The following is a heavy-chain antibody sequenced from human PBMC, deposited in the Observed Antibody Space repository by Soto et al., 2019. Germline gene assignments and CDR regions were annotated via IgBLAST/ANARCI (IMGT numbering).Heavy chain of an antibody. V-gene: IGHV3-7*01. CDR3: SRGHGLDY. J-gene: IGHJ4*02. CDR2: IKQDRSEK. Sequence: EVQVVESGGGLVQPGGSLRLSCEASGFTFSSYWMSWVRQAKGKGLEWVASIKQDRSEKYYLDSVKGRFTISRDNAKKSLYLQMSSLGAGDAAVYYCSRGHGLDYWGQGTLVIVSS. CDR1: GFTFSSYW.